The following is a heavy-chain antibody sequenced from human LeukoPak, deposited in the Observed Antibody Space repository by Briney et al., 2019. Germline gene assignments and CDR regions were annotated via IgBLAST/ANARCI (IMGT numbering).Heavy chain of an antibody. D-gene: IGHD6-19*01. CDR1: GFTFSSYS. V-gene: IGHV3-21*01. J-gene: IGHJ3*02. CDR2: ISSSSSYI. Sequence: PGGSLRLSCAASGFTFSSYSMNWVRQAPGKGLEWVSSISSSSSYIYYADSVKGRFTISRDNAKNSLYLQMNSLRAEDTAVYYCARDVPQWLETDEAIYAFDIWGQGTMVTVSS. CDR3: ARDVPQWLETDEAIYAFDI.